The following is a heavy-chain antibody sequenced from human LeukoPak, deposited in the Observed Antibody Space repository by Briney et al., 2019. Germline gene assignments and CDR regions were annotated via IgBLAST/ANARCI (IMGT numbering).Heavy chain of an antibody. V-gene: IGHV3-48*01. D-gene: IGHD4-17*01. CDR1: GFTFSSYG. CDR3: LMTTVYYFDY. Sequence: PGGSLRLSCAASGFTFSSYGMSWVRQAPGKGLEWVSYISSSSSTIYYADSVKGRFTISRDNARNSLYLQMNSLRAEDTAVYYCLMTTVYYFDYWGQGTLVTVSS. CDR2: ISSSSSTI. J-gene: IGHJ4*02.